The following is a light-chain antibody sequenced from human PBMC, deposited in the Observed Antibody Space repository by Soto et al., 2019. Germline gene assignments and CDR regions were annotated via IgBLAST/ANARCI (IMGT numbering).Light chain of an antibody. V-gene: IGKV4-1*01. CDR2: WAS. J-gene: IGKJ3*01. Sequence: DFVMTQSPDSLAVSLGERATINCKSSQNVLHSSNKKNYLAWYQQKPGQPPQLVIYWASTRKSGVPDRFSGSASGTDFTLTISSVQAEDVAVYYCQQYFSTPLTFGPGTRVDI. CDR3: QQYFSTPLT. CDR1: QNVLHSSNKKNY.